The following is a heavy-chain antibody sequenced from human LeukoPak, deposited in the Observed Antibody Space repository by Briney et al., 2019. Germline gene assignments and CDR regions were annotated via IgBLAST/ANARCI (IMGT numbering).Heavy chain of an antibody. CDR1: GYTFISYF. CDR3: ARPGLAVYYGSGIDAFDI. J-gene: IGHJ3*02. Sequence: GASVKVSCKASGYTFISYFLHWVRQAPGQGLEWMGIINPSGGSTTYAQKFQGRVTMTRDTSKNQFSLKLSSVTAADTAVYYCARPGLAVYYGSGIDAFDIWGQGTMVTVSS. D-gene: IGHD3-10*01. CDR2: INPSGGST. V-gene: IGHV1-46*01.